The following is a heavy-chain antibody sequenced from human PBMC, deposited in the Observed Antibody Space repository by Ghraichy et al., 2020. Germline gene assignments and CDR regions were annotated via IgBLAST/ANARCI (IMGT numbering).Heavy chain of an antibody. CDR1: GGSISSYY. CDR3: ARSPTSVEMATFDY. J-gene: IGHJ4*02. V-gene: IGHV4-59*01. D-gene: IGHD5-24*01. Sequence: SETLSLTCTVSGGSISSYYWSWIRQPPGKGLEWIGYIYYSGSTNYNPSLKSRVTISVDTSKNQFSLKLSSVTAADTAVYYCARSPTSVEMATFDYWGQGTLVTVSS. CDR2: IYYSGST.